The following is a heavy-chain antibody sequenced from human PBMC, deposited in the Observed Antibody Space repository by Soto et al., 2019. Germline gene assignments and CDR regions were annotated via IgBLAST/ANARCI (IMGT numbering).Heavy chain of an antibody. Sequence: QVQLQQWGAGLLKPSETLSLTCAVYGGSFSGYYWSWIRQPPGKGLEWIGEINHSGSTNYNPSLKSRVTISVDTSKNQSSLKLSSVTAADTAVYYCARQDYYDSYLMGFDPWGQGTLVTVSS. D-gene: IGHD3-22*01. CDR3: ARQDYYDSYLMGFDP. V-gene: IGHV4-34*01. CDR2: INHSGST. J-gene: IGHJ5*02. CDR1: GGSFSGYY.